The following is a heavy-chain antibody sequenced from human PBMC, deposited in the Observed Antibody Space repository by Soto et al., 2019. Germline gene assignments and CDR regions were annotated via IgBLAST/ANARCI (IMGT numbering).Heavy chain of an antibody. V-gene: IGHV1-69*01. Sequence: QVQLVQSGAEVKKPGSSVKVSCKASGGTFSSYAISWVGQAPGQGLEWMGGIIPIFGTANYAQKFQGRVTITADESTSTAYMELSSLRSEDTAVYYCASPGVYYYDSSGCFDYWGQGTLVTVSS. J-gene: IGHJ4*02. CDR3: ASPGVYYYDSSGCFDY. CDR1: GGTFSSYA. CDR2: IIPIFGTA. D-gene: IGHD3-22*01.